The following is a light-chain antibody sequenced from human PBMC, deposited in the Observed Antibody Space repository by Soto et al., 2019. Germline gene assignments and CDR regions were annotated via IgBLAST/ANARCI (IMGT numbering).Light chain of an antibody. CDR3: QQYNTYLT. Sequence: VLTQSPATLSLSPGERATLSCRASLNVNSYLAWYQQKPGQAPRLLIYDASNRAAGIPDRFSGSGSGTDFTLTISSLQPDDFATYYCQQYNTYLTFGGGTKVDI. J-gene: IGKJ4*01. CDR2: DAS. V-gene: IGKV3-11*01. CDR1: LNVNSY.